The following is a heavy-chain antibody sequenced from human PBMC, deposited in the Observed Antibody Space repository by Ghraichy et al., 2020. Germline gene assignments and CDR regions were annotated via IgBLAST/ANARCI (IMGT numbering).Heavy chain of an antibody. CDR3: AKDPGIAAADYEAAFDI. CDR1: GFTFSSYA. Sequence: GGSLRLSCAASGFTFSSYAMSWVRQAPGKGLEWVSAISGSGGSTYYADSVKGRFTISRDNSKNTLYLQMNSLRAEDTAVYYCAKDPGIAAADYEAAFDIWGQGTMVTVSS. V-gene: IGHV3-23*01. CDR2: ISGSGGST. J-gene: IGHJ3*02. D-gene: IGHD6-13*01.